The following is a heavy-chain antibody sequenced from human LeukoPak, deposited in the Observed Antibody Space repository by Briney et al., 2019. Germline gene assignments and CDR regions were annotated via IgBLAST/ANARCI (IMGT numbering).Heavy chain of an antibody. CDR1: GGSFSGYY. Sequence: PSETLSLTCAVYGGSFSGYYWSWIRQPPGKGLEWIGEINHSGSTNYNPSLKSRVTISVDTSKNQFSLKLSSVTAADTAVYYCASLGDSSSSHVGYWGQGTLVTVSS. V-gene: IGHV4-34*01. CDR2: INHSGST. D-gene: IGHD6-6*01. J-gene: IGHJ4*02. CDR3: ASLGDSSSSHVGY.